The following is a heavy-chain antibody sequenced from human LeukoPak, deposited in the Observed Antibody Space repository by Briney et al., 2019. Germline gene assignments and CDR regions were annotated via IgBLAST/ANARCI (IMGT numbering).Heavy chain of an antibody. Sequence: SVKVSCKASGGTFSSYAISWVRQAPGQGLEWMGRIIPIFGTANYAQKFQGRVTITTDESTSTAYMELSSLRSEDTAVYYCARDSFRGYDSSGYYWEYFDYWGQGTLVTVS. CDR3: ARDSFRGYDSSGYYWEYFDY. CDR2: IIPIFGTA. CDR1: GGTFSSYA. V-gene: IGHV1-69*05. J-gene: IGHJ4*02. D-gene: IGHD3-22*01.